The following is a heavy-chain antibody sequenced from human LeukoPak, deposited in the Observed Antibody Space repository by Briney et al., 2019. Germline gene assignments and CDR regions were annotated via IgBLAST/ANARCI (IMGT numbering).Heavy chain of an antibody. V-gene: IGHV3-21*01. D-gene: IGHD6-6*01. CDR3: ARDVYSSSYRYYYYYGMDV. CDR2: ISSSSSYI. CDR1: GFTFDDYA. Sequence: GGSLRLSCAASGFTFDDYAMHWVRQAPGKGLEWVSSISSSSSYIYYADSVKGRFTISRDNAKNSLYLQMNSLRAEDTAVYYCARDVYSSSYRYYYYYGMDVWGQGTTVTVSS. J-gene: IGHJ6*02.